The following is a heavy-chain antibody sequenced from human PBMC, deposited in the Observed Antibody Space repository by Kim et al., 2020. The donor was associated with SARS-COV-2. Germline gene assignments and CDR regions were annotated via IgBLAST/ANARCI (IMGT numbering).Heavy chain of an antibody. J-gene: IGHJ6*02. Sequence: SDTRYSPSFQGQVTISVDKSISTAYLQWSSLKASDSAMYYCARRAGGMDVWGQGTTVIVSS. CDR2: SDT. V-gene: IGHV5-51*01. CDR3: ARRAGGMDV.